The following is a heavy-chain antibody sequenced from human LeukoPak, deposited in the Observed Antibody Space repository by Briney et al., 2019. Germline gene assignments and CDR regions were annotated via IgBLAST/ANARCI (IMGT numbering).Heavy chain of an antibody. Sequence: GGSLRLSYAASGFTVSTYAMSWVRQAPGKGLEWVSGISGSGGSTYYADSVKGRFTISRDNSKNTLYLQTNSLRAEDTAVYYCARVGLAVAGDYWGQGTLVTVSS. CDR1: GFTVSTYA. CDR3: ARVGLAVAGDY. V-gene: IGHV3-23*01. J-gene: IGHJ4*02. D-gene: IGHD6-19*01. CDR2: ISGSGGST.